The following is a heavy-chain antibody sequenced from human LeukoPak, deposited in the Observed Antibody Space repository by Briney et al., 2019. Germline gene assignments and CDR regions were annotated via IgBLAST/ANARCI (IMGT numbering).Heavy chain of an antibody. J-gene: IGHJ4*02. Sequence: GASVKVSCKASGYTFTNYALHWVRLAPGQRLEWMGWVNGDNGDTESSQQFQGRVTITWDTSATTAYMELSSLTSEDTAVYYCARGGPNRSGWTLDYWGQGTLVTVSS. CDR1: GYTFTNYA. D-gene: IGHD6-19*01. V-gene: IGHV1-3*01. CDR3: ARGGPNRSGWTLDY. CDR2: VNGDNGDT.